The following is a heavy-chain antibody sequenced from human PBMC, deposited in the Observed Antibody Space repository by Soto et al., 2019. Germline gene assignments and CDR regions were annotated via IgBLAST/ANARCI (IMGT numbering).Heavy chain of an antibody. CDR1: GFTFISNW. Sequence: EVHLVESGGDLVQPGGSLRLSCAASGFTFISNWMSWVRQAPGKGLEWVANIKGDGSEKYYVDSVKGRFTISRDNAKNSLYLQMNSLRVEDTALYYCAKDVRWGQGTLVTVSS. CDR2: IKGDGSEK. J-gene: IGHJ4*02. V-gene: IGHV3-7*05. CDR3: AKDVR.